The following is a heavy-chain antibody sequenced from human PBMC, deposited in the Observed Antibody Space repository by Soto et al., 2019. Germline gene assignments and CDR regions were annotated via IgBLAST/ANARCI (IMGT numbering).Heavy chain of an antibody. Sequence: GGSLRLSCAASGFTFSSYSMNWVRQAPGKGLEWVSSISSSSSYIYYADSVKGRFTISRDNAKNSLYLQMNSLRAEDTAVYYCAREHDSGWIDYWGQGTLVTVSS. J-gene: IGHJ4*02. V-gene: IGHV3-21*01. CDR1: GFTFSSYS. CDR2: ISSSSSYI. D-gene: IGHD6-19*01. CDR3: AREHDSGWIDY.